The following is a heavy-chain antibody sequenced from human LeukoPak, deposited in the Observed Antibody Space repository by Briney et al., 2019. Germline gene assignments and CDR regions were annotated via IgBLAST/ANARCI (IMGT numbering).Heavy chain of an antibody. V-gene: IGHV3-23*01. CDR3: AKEFYSGDGYRGLYNFDY. CDR1: GFTFSSYA. J-gene: IGHJ4*02. Sequence: GGSLRLSCAASGFTFSSYAMTWVRQAPGKGLEWVSSISGSGGNTYYADSVKGRFTISRDNSKNTLYLQMKSLRAEDTAVYSCAKEFYSGDGYRGLYNFDYWGQGTLVTVSS. D-gene: IGHD5-24*01. CDR2: ISGSGGNT.